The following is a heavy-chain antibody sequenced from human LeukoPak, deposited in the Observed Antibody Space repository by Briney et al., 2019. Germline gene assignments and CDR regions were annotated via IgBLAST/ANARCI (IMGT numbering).Heavy chain of an antibody. J-gene: IGHJ6*03. CDR1: GFTFSSYA. Sequence: GGSLRLSFAASGFTFSSYAMSWVRQAPGKGLEWVSAISGSGGSTYYADSVKGRFTISRDNAQNSLYLQMNSLRVEDTAIYYCARDPYNGAYSEGYYYYYMDVWGKGTTVTVSS. CDR2: ISGSGGST. D-gene: IGHD1-1*01. V-gene: IGHV3-23*01. CDR3: ARDPYNGAYSEGYYYYYMDV.